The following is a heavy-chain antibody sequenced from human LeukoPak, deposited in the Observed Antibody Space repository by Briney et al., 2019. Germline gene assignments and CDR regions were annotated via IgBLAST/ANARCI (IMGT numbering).Heavy chain of an antibody. CDR2: IYYSGST. Sequence: SETLSLTCTVSGGSISSYYWSWIRQPPGKGLEWIGYIYYSGSTNYNPSLKSRVTISVDTSKNQFSLKLSSVTAADTAVYYCAHWDYYDSSGYSIWGQGTLVTVSS. CDR3: AHWDYYDSSGYSI. CDR1: GGSISSYY. D-gene: IGHD3-22*01. J-gene: IGHJ4*02. V-gene: IGHV4-59*01.